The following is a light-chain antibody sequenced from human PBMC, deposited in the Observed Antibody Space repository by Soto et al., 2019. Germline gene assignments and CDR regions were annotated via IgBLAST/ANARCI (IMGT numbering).Light chain of an antibody. CDR2: AAS. Sequence: IVLTQSPGTLSLSPGERATLSCRASQRVSNQYLAWYQQKLGQAPRLLIYAASSRATGIPDRFSGSGSGTDFTLTISRLEPDDFAVYYCQHYDSASFTFGPGTKVDIK. J-gene: IGKJ3*01. V-gene: IGKV3-20*01. CDR1: QRVSNQY. CDR3: QHYDSASFT.